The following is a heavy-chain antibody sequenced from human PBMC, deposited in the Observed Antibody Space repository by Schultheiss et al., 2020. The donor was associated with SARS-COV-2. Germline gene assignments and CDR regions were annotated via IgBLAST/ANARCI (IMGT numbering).Heavy chain of an antibody. J-gene: IGHJ4*02. CDR3: ARGWAKDY. D-gene: IGHD4/OR15-4a*01. V-gene: IGHV3-23*01. Sequence: LSLTCAVYGGSFSGYYWSWIRQPPGKGLEWVSAISGSGGSTYYADSVKGRFTISRDNSKNSLYLQMNSLRAEDTAVYYCARGWAKDYWGQGTLVTVSS. CDR1: GGSFSGYY. CDR2: ISGSGGST.